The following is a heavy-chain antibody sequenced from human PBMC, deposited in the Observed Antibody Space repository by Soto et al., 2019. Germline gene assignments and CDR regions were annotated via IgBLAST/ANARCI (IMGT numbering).Heavy chain of an antibody. J-gene: IGHJ4*02. V-gene: IGHV1-3*01. CDR3: ARGGEPIDY. Sequence: ASVKVSCKTSGYSFNRYGITWVRQAPGQRLEWMGWINAGNGNTKYSQKFQGRVTITRDTSASTAYMELSSLRSEDTAVYYCARGGEPIDYWGQGTLVTVSS. CDR1: GYSFNRYG. CDR2: INAGNGNT. D-gene: IGHD2-21*01.